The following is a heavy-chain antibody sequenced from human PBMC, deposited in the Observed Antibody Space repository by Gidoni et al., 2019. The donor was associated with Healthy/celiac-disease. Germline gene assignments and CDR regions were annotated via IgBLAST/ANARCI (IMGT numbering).Heavy chain of an antibody. V-gene: IGHV4-61*02. CDR3: ARDQTAPLYGGKYYYYGMDV. D-gene: IGHD4-17*01. CDR2: IYTSGST. J-gene: IGHJ6*02. Sequence: QVQLQESGPGLVKPSQTLSLTCTVSGGSISSGSYYWSWIRQPAGKGLEWIGRIYTSGSTNYNPSLKSRVTISVDTSKNQFSLKLSSVTAADTAVYYCARDQTAPLYGGKYYYYGMDVWGQGTTVTVSS. CDR1: GGSISSGSYY.